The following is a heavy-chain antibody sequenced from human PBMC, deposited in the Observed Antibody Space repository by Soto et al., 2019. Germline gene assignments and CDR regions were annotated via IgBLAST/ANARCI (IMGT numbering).Heavy chain of an antibody. D-gene: IGHD3-22*01. CDR3: ARGRYYYDSSGYTDY. V-gene: IGHV4-34*01. Sequence: SDTLSLTCAVYGGSFSGYYWSWIRQPPGKGLEWIGEINHSGSTNYNPSLKSRVTISVDTSKNQFSLKLSSVTAADTAVYYCARGRYYYDSSGYTDYWGQGTLVNVSS. CDR1: GGSFSGYY. J-gene: IGHJ4*02. CDR2: INHSGST.